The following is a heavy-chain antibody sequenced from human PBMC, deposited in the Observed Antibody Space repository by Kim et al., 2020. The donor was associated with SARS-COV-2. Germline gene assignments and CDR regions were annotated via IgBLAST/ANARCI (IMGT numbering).Heavy chain of an antibody. V-gene: IGHV3-23*01. Sequence: GGSLRLSCAASGFSFGSYAMGWVRQAPGKGLEWVSTISGSGVRTNYAHPVEGRFTLSRDTSKNRLYLQMNSLRAEDTAVYYCAKVLGSIQLWPYFDYWGQGTRVTVSS. CDR1: GFSFGSYA. CDR2: ISGSGVRT. D-gene: IGHD5-18*01. CDR3: AKVLGSIQLWPYFDY. J-gene: IGHJ4*02.